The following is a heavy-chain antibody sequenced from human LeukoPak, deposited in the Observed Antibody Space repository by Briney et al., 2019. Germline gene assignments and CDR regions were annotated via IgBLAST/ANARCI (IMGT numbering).Heavy chain of an antibody. J-gene: IGHJ5*02. V-gene: IGHV1-2*06. CDR3: ARATSGSEFDP. CDR1: GYTFTGYF. CDR2: INPNSGGT. D-gene: IGHD3-10*01. Sequence: GASVKVSCKASGYTFTGYFMHWVRQAPGQGLEWMGRINPNSGGTNYAQKFQGRVTMTRDTSISTAYMELSSLTSDDTAVYYCARATSGSEFDPWGQGTLVTVSS.